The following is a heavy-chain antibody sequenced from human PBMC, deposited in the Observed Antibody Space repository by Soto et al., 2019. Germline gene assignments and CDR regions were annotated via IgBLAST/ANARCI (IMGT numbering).Heavy chain of an antibody. CDR1: GFTFSNEW. CDR2: IKSRDDGGAT. Sequence: GGSLRLSCAASGFTFSNEWLSWVRQAPGKGLEWVGRIKSRDDGGATNYATTVKGRFIISRDDSKNTLYLQLNNLKPEDTAVYYCTTYIVEAATVYDHWGQGTLVTAPQ. V-gene: IGHV3-15*01. CDR3: TTYIVEAATVYDH. J-gene: IGHJ5*02. D-gene: IGHD6-25*01.